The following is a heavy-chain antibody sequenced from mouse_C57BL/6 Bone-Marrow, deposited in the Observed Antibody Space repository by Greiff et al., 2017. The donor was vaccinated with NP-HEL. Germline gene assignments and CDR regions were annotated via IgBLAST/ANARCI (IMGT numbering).Heavy chain of an antibody. V-gene: IGHV1-81*01. CDR3: ATNWVFAY. J-gene: IGHJ3*01. D-gene: IGHD4-1*01. CDR1: GYTFTSYG. CDR2: IYPRSGNT. Sequence: VKLQESGAELARPGASVKLSCKASGYTFTSYGISWVKQRTGQGLEWIGEIYPRSGNTYYNEKFKGKATLTADKSSSTAYRELRSLTSEDSAVYFCATNWVFAYWGQGTLVTVSA.